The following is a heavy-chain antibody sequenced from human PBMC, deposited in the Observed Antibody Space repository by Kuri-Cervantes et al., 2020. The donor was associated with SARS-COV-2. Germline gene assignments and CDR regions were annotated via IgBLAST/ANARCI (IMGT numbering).Heavy chain of an antibody. V-gene: IGHV1-69*06. Sequence: SVKVSCKDSGGTFSSYAISWVRQAPGQGLEWMGRIIPIFGTANYAQKFQGRVTMTEDTSTDTAYMELSSQRSEDTAVYYCATSVAARPHFDYWGQGTLVTVSS. CDR3: ATSVAARPHFDY. CDR2: IIPIFGTA. CDR1: GGTFSSYA. D-gene: IGHD6-6*01. J-gene: IGHJ4*02.